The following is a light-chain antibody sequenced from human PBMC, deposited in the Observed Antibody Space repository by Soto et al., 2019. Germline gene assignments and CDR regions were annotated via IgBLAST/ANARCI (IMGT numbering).Light chain of an antibody. J-gene: IGKJ3*01. CDR1: QSVINF. V-gene: IGKV3-11*01. Sequence: EIVLTQSPATLSLSPGERATLSCRASQSVINFLAWYQKKPGQAPGLLIYDASNRAPGIPARFSGSGSGTDFTLTISSLEPEDFAVYYCQKRSNWPSAFTFGPGTKVDIK. CDR3: QKRSNWPSAFT. CDR2: DAS.